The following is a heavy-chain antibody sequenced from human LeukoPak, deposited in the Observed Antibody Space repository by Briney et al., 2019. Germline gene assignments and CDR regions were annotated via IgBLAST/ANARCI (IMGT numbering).Heavy chain of an antibody. CDR3: ARLTGTTGFDY. Sequence: GGSLRLSCAASGFPFSSYWMSWVRQAPGKGLEWVANIKQDGSDKYYVDSVKGRFAISRDNAKNSLFLQLNSLRADDTAVYYCARLTGTTGFDYWGQGTLVTVSS. V-gene: IGHV3-7*01. J-gene: IGHJ4*02. CDR1: GFPFSSYW. CDR2: IKQDGSDK. D-gene: IGHD1-1*01.